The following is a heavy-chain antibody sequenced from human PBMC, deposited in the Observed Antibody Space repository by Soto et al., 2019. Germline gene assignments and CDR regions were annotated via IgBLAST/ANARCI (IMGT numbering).Heavy chain of an antibody. CDR2: IIPIFGTA. CDR3: ARHPPAVYYYGMDV. V-gene: IGHV1-69*12. Sequence: QVQLVQSGAEVKKPGSSVKVSCKASGGTFSSYAISWVRQAPGQGLEWMGGIIPIFGTAHYAQKFQGRVTITADESTSTAYMELSSLRSEDTAVYYCARHPPAVYYYGMDVWGQGTTVTVSS. CDR1: GGTFSSYA. J-gene: IGHJ6*02.